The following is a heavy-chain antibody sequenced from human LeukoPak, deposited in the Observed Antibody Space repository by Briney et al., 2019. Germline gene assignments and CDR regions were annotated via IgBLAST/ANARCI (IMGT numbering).Heavy chain of an antibody. J-gene: IGHJ4*02. V-gene: IGHV3-23*01. CDR2: ISGSGGST. CDR1: EFTFSSYA. Sequence: GGSLRLSCAASEFTFSSYAMSWVRQAPGKGLEWVSAISGSGGSTYYADSVKGRFTISRDNAKNSLYLQMNSLRDEDTAVYYCARGDYGFDYWGQGTLVTVSS. CDR3: ARGDYGFDY. D-gene: IGHD4-17*01.